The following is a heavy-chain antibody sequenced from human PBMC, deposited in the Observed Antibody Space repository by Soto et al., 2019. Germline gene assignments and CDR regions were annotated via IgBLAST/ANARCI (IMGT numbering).Heavy chain of an antibody. D-gene: IGHD1-26*01. Sequence: PGGSLRLSCTASGFIFRSYAMHWVRQAPGKGLEWVAVITYDGINGYYADSVRGRFAISRDNSKNTLYLQMNSLRPEDTAVYYCARAFSGSYPNFDYWGQGTLVTVSS. V-gene: IGHV3-30*09. CDR1: GFIFRSYA. J-gene: IGHJ4*02. CDR3: ARAFSGSYPNFDY. CDR2: ITYDGING.